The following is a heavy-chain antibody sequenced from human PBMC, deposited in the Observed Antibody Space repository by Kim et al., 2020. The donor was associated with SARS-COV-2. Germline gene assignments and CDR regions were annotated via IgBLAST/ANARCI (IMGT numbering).Heavy chain of an antibody. CDR1: GYTFTSYA. CDR3: ARAGYYDILTGYHSPFDY. J-gene: IGHJ4*02. CDR2: INAGNGNT. D-gene: IGHD3-9*01. Sequence: ASVKVSCKASGYTFTSYAMHWVRQAPGQRLEWMGWINAGNGNTKYSQKFQGRVTITRDTSASTAYMELSSLRSEDTAVYYCARAGYYDILTGYHSPFDYWGQGTLVTVSS. V-gene: IGHV1-3*01.